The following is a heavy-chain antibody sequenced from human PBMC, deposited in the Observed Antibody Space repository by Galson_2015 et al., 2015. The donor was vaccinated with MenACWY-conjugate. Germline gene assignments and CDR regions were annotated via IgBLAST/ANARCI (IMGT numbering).Heavy chain of an antibody. V-gene: IGHV4-59*01. CDR3: ARGVNLASMAGY. Sequence: SETLSLTCTVSGGSINSYYWSWIRQPPGKRLEWIGYMYYSGSANYNPSLKSRVTISVDTSKNQFSLTMTSVTAADTAVYYCARGVNLASMAGYWGQGTLVTVSS. CDR2: MYYSGSA. CDR1: GGSINSYY. J-gene: IGHJ4*02. D-gene: IGHD3-3*02.